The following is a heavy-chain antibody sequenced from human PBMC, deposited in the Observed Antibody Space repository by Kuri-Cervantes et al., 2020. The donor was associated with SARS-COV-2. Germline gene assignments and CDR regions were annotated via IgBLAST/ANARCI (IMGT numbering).Heavy chain of an antibody. Sequence: VKVSCKASGFTFTSSAMQWVRQARGQRLEWIGWIVVGSGNTNYAQKFQERVTITRDMSTSTAYMELSSLRSEDTAVYYCARQMEQWLVRNWFDPWGQGTLVTVSS. CDR1: GFTFTSSA. CDR2: IVVGSGNT. V-gene: IGHV1-58*02. CDR3: ARQMEQWLVRNWFDP. J-gene: IGHJ5*02. D-gene: IGHD6-19*01.